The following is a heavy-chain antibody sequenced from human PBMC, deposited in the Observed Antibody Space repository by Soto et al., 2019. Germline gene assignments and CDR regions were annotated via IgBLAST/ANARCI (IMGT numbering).Heavy chain of an antibody. J-gene: IGHJ4*02. Sequence: EVQLVESGGGLVQPGGSLRLSCAASVTVTSNYMTWVRQAPGKGLEWVSVIYSAGSTYYADSVKGRFTISRDNSRNTLYLQLNGLRAGDTAVYSCARDTVAVAGKDYWGQGTLVTVSS. V-gene: IGHV3-66*01. D-gene: IGHD6-19*01. CDR3: ARDTVAVAGKDY. CDR1: VTVTSNY. CDR2: IYSAGST.